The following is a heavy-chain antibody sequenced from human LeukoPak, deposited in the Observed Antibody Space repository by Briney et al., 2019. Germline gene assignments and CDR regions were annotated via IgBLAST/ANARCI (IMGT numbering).Heavy chain of an antibody. CDR2: MYYSGST. CDR1: GDSISTYY. CDR3: ARGVAGYGPYDY. Sequence: PSETLSLTCTVSGDSISTYYWSWLRQPPGKGLEWIGYMYYSGSTNYNPSRKSRVTISLDTPKNQFSLRLNSVTAADTAVYYCARGVAGYGPYDYWGQGTLVTVSS. J-gene: IGHJ4*02. V-gene: IGHV4-59*01. D-gene: IGHD5-12*01.